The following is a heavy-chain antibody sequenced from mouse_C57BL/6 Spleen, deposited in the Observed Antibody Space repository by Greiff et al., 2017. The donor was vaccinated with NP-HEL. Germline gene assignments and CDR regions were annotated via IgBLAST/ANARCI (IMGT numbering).Heavy chain of an antibody. Sequence: EVKLQESGPELVKPGASVKISCKASGYSFTDYNMNWVKQSNGKSLEWIGVINPNYGTTSYNQKFKGKATLTVDQSSSTAYMQLNSLTSEDSAVYYCASTPWLTGAAWFAYWGQGTLVTVSA. CDR3: ASTPWLTGAAWFAY. J-gene: IGHJ3*01. V-gene: IGHV1-39*01. CDR2: INPNYGTT. D-gene: IGHD4-1*01. CDR1: GYSFTDYN.